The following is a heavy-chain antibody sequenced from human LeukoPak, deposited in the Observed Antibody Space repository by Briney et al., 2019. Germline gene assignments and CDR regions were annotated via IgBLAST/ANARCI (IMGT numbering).Heavy chain of an antibody. Sequence: SVQVSCKASGGPFSSYAISWVRQAPGQGLEWMGRIIPIFGIANYAQKFQGRVTITADKSTSTAYMELSSLRSEDTAVYYCARIGLCSGGSCYVDYWGQGTLVTVSS. J-gene: IGHJ4*02. CDR3: ARIGLCSGGSCYVDY. CDR2: IIPIFGIA. CDR1: GGPFSSYA. V-gene: IGHV1-69*04. D-gene: IGHD2-15*01.